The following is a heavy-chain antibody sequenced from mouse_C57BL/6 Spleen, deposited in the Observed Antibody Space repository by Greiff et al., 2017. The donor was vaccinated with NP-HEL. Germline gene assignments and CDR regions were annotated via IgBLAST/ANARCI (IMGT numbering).Heavy chain of an antibody. Sequence: QVQLQQSGPELVKPGASVKISCKASGYAFSSSWMNWVKQRPGKGLEWIGRIYPGDGDTNYNGKFKGKATLTADKSSSTAYMQLSSLTSEDSAVYFCAREGGSYSRFGYWGQGTSVTVSS. CDR1: GYAFSSSW. D-gene: IGHD2-5*01. J-gene: IGHJ4*01. CDR2: IYPGDGDT. V-gene: IGHV1-82*01. CDR3: AREGGSYSRFGY.